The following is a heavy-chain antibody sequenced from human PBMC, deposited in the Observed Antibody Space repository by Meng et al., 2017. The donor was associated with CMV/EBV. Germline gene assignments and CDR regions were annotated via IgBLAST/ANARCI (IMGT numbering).Heavy chain of an antibody. V-gene: IGHV3-53*01. Sequence: EGEGVESGGGLVQPGGSLCRSCVTCGFIVRGNHVSWLRQAPGKGLKWVSVIYSGGSTYYANSVKGRFTISRDNSKNTLYLQMNSLRAEDTAVYYCARGGTAIPDYWGQGTLVTVSS. J-gene: IGHJ4*02. D-gene: IGHD5-18*01. CDR3: ARGGTAIPDY. CDR1: GFIVRGNH. CDR2: IYSGGST.